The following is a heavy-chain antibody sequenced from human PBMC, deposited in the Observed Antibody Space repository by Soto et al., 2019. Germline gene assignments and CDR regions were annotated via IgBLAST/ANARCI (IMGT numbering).Heavy chain of an antibody. D-gene: IGHD1-26*01. CDR1: GYTFTSYG. Sequence: QVQLVQSGAEVKKPGASVKVSCKASGYTFTSYGISWVRQAPGQGLEWMGWISAYNGNTNYAQKLQGRVTMTTDTSTSTAYMELRSLRADDTAVYYCARAPGRRGPGPSLWFDPWGQGTLVTVSS. CDR2: ISAYNGNT. CDR3: ARAPGRRGPGPSLWFDP. J-gene: IGHJ5*02. V-gene: IGHV1-18*01.